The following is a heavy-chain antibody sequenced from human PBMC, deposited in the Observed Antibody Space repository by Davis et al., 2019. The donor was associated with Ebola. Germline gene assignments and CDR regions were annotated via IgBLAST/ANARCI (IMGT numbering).Heavy chain of an antibody. CDR2: IYYSGST. D-gene: IGHD3-10*01. CDR3: ARNPPLWLRFDP. CDR1: GGSISSGGHY. Sequence: MPSETLSLTCTVSGGSISSGGHYWSWIRQHPGKGLEWIGYIYYSGSTYYNPSLKSRVTISVDTSKNQFSLKLSSVTAADTAVYYCARNPPLWLRFDPWGQGTLVTVSS. V-gene: IGHV4-31*03. J-gene: IGHJ5*02.